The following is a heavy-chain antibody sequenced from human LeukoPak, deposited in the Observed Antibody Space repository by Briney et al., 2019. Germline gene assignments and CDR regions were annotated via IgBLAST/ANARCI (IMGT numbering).Heavy chain of an antibody. D-gene: IGHD5-18*01. CDR2: INPSGGST. CDR1: GYTFTGYY. V-gene: IGHV1-46*01. J-gene: IGHJ4*02. Sequence: PGASVKVSCKASGYTFTGYYMHWVRQAPGQGLEWMGWINPSGGSTNYAQKFQGRVTLTRDTSTSTVYMELSSLRSEDTAVYYCARSPYTYGSLFYLDYWGQGTLVTVSS. CDR3: ARSPYTYGSLFYLDY.